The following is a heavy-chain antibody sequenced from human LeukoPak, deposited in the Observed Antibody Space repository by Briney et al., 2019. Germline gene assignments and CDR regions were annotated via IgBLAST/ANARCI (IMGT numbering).Heavy chain of an antibody. J-gene: IGHJ4*02. D-gene: IGHD6-19*01. Sequence: GGSLRLSCAASGFTFSTYSMNWVRQAPGKGLEWVSYISSSSTTIYYAGSVKGRFTISIDNAKNSLYLHMNRVRDVDTGVYYCARVPYSSGAYDYWGQGTLVTVSS. CDR2: ISSSSTTI. V-gene: IGHV3-48*02. CDR1: GFTFSTYS. CDR3: ARVPYSSGAYDY.